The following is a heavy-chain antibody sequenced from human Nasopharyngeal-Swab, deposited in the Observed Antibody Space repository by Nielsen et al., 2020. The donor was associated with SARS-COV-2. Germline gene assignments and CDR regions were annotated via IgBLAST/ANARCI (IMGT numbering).Heavy chain of an antibody. CDR2: IYYSGST. D-gene: IGHD3-9*01. CDR3: ARGRPLYDILTGCYISSRFDY. CDR1: GGSISSGGYY. V-gene: IGHV4-31*03. J-gene: IGHJ4*02. Sequence: SETLSLTCTVSGGSISSGGYYWSWIRQHPGKGLEWIGYIYYSGSTYYNPSLKSRVTISVDTSKNQFSLKLSSVTAADTAVYYCARGRPLYDILTGCYISSRFDYWGQGTLVTVSS.